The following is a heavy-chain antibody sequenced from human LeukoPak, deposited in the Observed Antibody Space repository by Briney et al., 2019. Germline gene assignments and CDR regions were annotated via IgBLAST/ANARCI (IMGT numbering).Heavy chain of an antibody. CDR3: ARVEGAASHI. CDR1: GGSVTTYH. J-gene: IGHJ3*02. D-gene: IGHD3-16*01. Sequence: SETPSLTCAVSGGSVTTYHWTWIRQPPGKGLEWIGHIHYSGGADYNPSLKSRVSMSLDTSKNHFSLRLTSVTAADTGVYFCARVEGAASHIWGQGTMVSVSS. V-gene: IGHV4-59*02. CDR2: IHYSGGA.